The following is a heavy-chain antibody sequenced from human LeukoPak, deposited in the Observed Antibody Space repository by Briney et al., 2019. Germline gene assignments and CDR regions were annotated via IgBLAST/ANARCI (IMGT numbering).Heavy chain of an antibody. CDR3: ARVRQQLVRGAFDI. D-gene: IGHD6-13*01. J-gene: IGHJ3*02. CDR2: ISSNGGST. V-gene: IGHV3-64*01. CDR1: GFTFSSYA. Sequence: PGGSLRLSCAASGFTFSSYAMPWVRQAPRKGLEYVSAISSNGGSTYYANSVKGRFTISRDNSKNTLYLQMGSLRTEDMAVYYCARVRQQLVRGAFDIWGQGTMVTVSS.